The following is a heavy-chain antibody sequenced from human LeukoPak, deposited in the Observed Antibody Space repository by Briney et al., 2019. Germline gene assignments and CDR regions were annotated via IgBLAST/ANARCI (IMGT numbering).Heavy chain of an antibody. J-gene: IGHJ4*02. V-gene: IGHV1-2*02. CDR3: AREGLPAANQGSFDY. CDR2: INPNSGGT. CDR1: GYTFTGYY. Sequence: ASVKVSCKASGYTFTGYYMHWVRQAPGQGLEWMGWINPNSGGTNYAQKFQGRVTMTRDTSISTAYMGLSRLRSDDTAVYYCAREGLPAANQGSFDYWGQGTLFTASS. D-gene: IGHD2-2*01.